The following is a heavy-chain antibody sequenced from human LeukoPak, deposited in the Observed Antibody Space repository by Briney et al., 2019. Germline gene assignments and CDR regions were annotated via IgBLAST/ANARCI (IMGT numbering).Heavy chain of an antibody. Sequence: GASVKVSCKASGYTFTSYAMNWVRQAPGQGLEWMGWINTNTGNPTYAQGFTGRFVFSLDTSVSTAYLQISSLKAEDTAVYYCARIPPYCSGGSCYSNYYYYYMDVWGKGTTVTVSS. J-gene: IGHJ6*03. D-gene: IGHD2-15*01. V-gene: IGHV7-4-1*02. CDR2: INTNTGNP. CDR1: GYTFTSYA. CDR3: ARIPPYCSGGSCYSNYYYYYMDV.